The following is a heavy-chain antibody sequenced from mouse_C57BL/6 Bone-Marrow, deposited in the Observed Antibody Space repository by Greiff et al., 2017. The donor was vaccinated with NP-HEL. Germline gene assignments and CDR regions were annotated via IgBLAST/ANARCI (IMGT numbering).Heavy chain of an antibody. J-gene: IGHJ3*01. CDR1: GFSLTSYG. Sequence: QVQLKESGPGLMAPSQSLSITCTVSGFSLTSYGVDWVRQSPGKGLEWLGVIWGVGSTNYNSALKSRLSISKDNSKSQVFLKMNSLQTDDTAMYYCAIYYGYDGAWFAYWGQGTLVTVSA. V-gene: IGHV2-6*01. CDR2: IWGVGST. D-gene: IGHD2-2*01. CDR3: AIYYGYDGAWFAY.